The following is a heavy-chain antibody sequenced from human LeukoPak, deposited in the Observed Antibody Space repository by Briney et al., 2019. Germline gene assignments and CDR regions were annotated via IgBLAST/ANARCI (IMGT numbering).Heavy chain of an antibody. D-gene: IGHD2-2*02. CDR2: ISSSSSYI. CDR3: ARERDDIVVVPAAIREYYYYYYMDV. J-gene: IGHJ6*03. V-gene: IGHV3-21*01. CDR1: GFTFSSYS. Sequence: PGGSLRLSCAASGFTFSSYSMNWVRQAPGKGLEWVSSISSSSSYIYYADSVKGRFTISRDNAKNSLYLQMNSLRAEDTAVYYCARERDDIVVVPAAIREYYYYYYMDVWGKGTTVTVSS.